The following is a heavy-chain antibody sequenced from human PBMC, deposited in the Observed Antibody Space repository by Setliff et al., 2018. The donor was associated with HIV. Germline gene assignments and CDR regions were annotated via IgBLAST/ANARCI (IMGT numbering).Heavy chain of an antibody. D-gene: IGHD6-19*01. V-gene: IGHV4-39*01. CDR1: AGSIRSSTYY. CDR3: IIAYSSGWLAPMGFDS. Sequence: SETLSLTCTVSAGSIRSSTYYWAWIRQPPGKGLEWIGTIYYSGGTYYNPSLKSRATISVDTSKNQFSLKLSSVTAADTAVYYCIIAYSSGWLAPMGFDSWGQGTLVTVS. J-gene: IGHJ4*02. CDR2: IYYSGGT.